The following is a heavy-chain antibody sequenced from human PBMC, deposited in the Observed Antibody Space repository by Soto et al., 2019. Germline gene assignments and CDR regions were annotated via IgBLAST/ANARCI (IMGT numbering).Heavy chain of an antibody. CDR1: GGSISSSRYY. D-gene: IGHD1-26*01. J-gene: IGHJ5*02. Sequence: PXAILWLTFTVSGGSISSSRYYWGWIRQPPGKGLEWIGSIYYSGSTYYNPSLKSRVTISVDTSKNQFSLKLSSVTAADTAVYYCARLLTLLKYSGSYPRGWFDPWGQRTLVTVSS. V-gene: IGHV4-39*01. CDR3: ARLLTLLKYSGSYPRGWFDP. CDR2: IYYSGST.